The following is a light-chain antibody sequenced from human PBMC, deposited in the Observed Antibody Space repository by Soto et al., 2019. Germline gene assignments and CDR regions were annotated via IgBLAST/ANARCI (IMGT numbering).Light chain of an antibody. CDR1: SDDIGNFNL. CDR2: EVN. V-gene: IGLV2-23*02. Sequence: QSALTQPASVSGSRGQSITVSCTGSSDDIGNFNLVSWYQQYPGKAPKLILYEVNKRPLGVSDRFSGSKSGNTASLTISGLQAEDEADYHCCSYAGSRWMFGGGTKVTVL. CDR3: CSYAGSRWM. J-gene: IGLJ3*02.